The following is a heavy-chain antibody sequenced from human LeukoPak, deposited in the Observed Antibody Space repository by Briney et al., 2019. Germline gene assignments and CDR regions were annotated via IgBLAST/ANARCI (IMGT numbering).Heavy chain of an antibody. Sequence: GGSLRLSCAASGFTFDDYGMSWVRQAPGKGLEWVSGINWNGGSTGYADSVKGRFTISRDNAKNSLYLQMNSLRAEDTAVYYCAKASSIAAHSDYWGQGTLVTVSS. D-gene: IGHD6-6*01. J-gene: IGHJ4*02. CDR2: INWNGGST. V-gene: IGHV3-20*04. CDR1: GFTFDDYG. CDR3: AKASSIAAHSDY.